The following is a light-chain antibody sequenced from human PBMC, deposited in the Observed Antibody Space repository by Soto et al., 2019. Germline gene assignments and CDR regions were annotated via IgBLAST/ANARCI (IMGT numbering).Light chain of an antibody. CDR1: SSDIGPYDY. CDR3: TTFATGRIYV. V-gene: IGLV2-14*01. J-gene: IGLJ1*01. Sequence: QSALTQPASVSGSPGQSITISCSGASSDIGPYDYVSWYQHHPGRAPKLLIYEVSNRPSGVSYRFSGSKSGNTASLTISGLQDEDEGDYYCTTFATGRIYVFGSGTKLTVL. CDR2: EVS.